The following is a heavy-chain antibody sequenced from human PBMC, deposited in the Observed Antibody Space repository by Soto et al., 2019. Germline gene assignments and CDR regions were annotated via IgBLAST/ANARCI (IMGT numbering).Heavy chain of an antibody. D-gene: IGHD3-22*01. CDR1: EGTFSSYA. Sequence: SVKVSCKASEGTFSSYAISWVRQAPGQGREWMGGIIPIFGTANYAQKFQGRVTITADESTSTAYMELSSLRSEDAAVYYCAKKGSSHTNYYDSSGYYLVWGQGTLVTVSS. CDR3: AKKGSSHTNYYDSSGYYLV. V-gene: IGHV1-69*13. J-gene: IGHJ4*02. CDR2: IIPIFGTA.